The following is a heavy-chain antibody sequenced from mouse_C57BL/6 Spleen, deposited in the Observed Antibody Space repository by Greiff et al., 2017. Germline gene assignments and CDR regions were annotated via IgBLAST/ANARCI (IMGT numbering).Heavy chain of an antibody. CDR2: ISYDGSN. D-gene: IGHD1-1*01. CDR3: ARGDPYYYGSSYDY. V-gene: IGHV3-6*01. J-gene: IGHJ2*01. CDR1: GYSITSGYY. Sequence: VQLKQSGPGLVKPSQSLSLTCSVTGYSITSGYYWNWIRQFPGNKLEWMGYISYDGSNNYNPSLKNRISITRDTSKNQFFLKLNSVTTEDTATYYCARGDPYYYGSSYDYWGQGTTLTVSS.